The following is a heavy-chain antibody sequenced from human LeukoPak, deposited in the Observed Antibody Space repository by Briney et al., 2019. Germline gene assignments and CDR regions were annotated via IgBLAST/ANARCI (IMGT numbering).Heavy chain of an antibody. CDR1: GFSFSNYA. J-gene: IGHJ4*02. CDR3: AKDGGTVCHVINYSFDS. V-gene: IGHV3-30*02. Sequence: PGESMTLSCAASGFSFSNYAINWVRHAPGKGLEWVASMCSDGSDKYHVNSVEGRFTISRDTSKNTLYLQMNNLRTEDTAVYYCAKDGGTVCHVINYSFDSWGQGTLVTVSS. D-gene: IGHD1-1*01. CDR2: MCSDGSDK.